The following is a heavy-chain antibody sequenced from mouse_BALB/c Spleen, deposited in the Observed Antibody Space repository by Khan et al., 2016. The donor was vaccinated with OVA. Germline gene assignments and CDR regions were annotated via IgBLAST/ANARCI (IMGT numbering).Heavy chain of an antibody. CDR3: ARAYYRYDGYYAVDY. CDR2: IWGGGGI. CDR1: GFSLPRYN. J-gene: IGHJ4*01. Sequence: QVQLKESGPGLVAPSQSLSITCTVSGFSLPRYNIHWVRQPPGKGLEWLGMIWGGGGIDYNSTLKSRLSIRKDNSKNQVLLKMNSLQTDDTAMYYCARAYYRYDGYYAVDYWGQGTSVTVSS. D-gene: IGHD2-14*01. V-gene: IGHV2-6-4*01.